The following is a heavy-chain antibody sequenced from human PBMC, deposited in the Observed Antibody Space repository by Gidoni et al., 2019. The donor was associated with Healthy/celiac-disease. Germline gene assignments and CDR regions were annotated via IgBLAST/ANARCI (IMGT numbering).Heavy chain of an antibody. J-gene: IGHJ3*02. CDR1: GFTFSSYA. D-gene: IGHD1-26*01. CDR2: VSGSGGNT. V-gene: IGHV3-23*01. CDR3: AKTTPDDAFDI. Sequence: EVQLLESGGGLVQPGGSLRVSCAASGFTFSSYAMTWVRRAPGKGLEWVSGVSGSGGNTYYADSVKGRFTISRDNSKNTVYLQMNSLRAEDTATYYCAKTTPDDAFDIWGQGTMVTVSS.